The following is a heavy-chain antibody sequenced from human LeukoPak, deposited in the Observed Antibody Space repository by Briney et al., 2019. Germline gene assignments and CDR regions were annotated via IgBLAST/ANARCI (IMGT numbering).Heavy chain of an antibody. CDR3: ATDINTHIRGWY. J-gene: IGHJ4*02. V-gene: IGHV3-23*01. CDR2: FRGSGAAT. CDR1: GFTFSSYA. Sequence: GGSLRLSCAASGFTFSSYAMNWVRQAPGKGLKWVSGFRGSGAATFYADSVKGRFTISRDNSKNTLYLQMNSLRAEDTAVYYCATDINTHIRGWYWGQGSLVTVSS. D-gene: IGHD3-10*01.